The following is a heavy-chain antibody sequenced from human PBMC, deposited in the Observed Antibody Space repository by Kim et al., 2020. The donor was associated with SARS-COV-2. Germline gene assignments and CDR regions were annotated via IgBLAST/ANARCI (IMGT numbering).Heavy chain of an antibody. V-gene: IGHV3-48*03. CDR3: AREVRWVDSSPFDY. D-gene: IGHD3-22*01. CDR2: ISSSGSTI. Sequence: GGSLRLSCAASGFTFSSYEMNWVRQAPGKGLEWVSYISSSGSTIYYADSVKGRFTISRDNAKNSLYLQMNSLRAEDTAVYYCAREVRWVDSSPFDYWGQGTLVTVSS. J-gene: IGHJ4*02. CDR1: GFTFSSYE.